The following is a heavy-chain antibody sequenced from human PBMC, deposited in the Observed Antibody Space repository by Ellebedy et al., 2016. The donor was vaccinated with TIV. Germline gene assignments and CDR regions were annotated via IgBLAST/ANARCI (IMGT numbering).Heavy chain of an antibody. CDR2: FYYSGST. Sequence: GSLRLSCTVSGGSITYYYWNWIRQPPGKGLEWIGYFYYSGSTNYNPSLKSRVSMSLDTSKNQFSLTLRSVTAADTALYHCARGRYYEDLMGPWTPFDLWGQGTMVTVSS. V-gene: IGHV4-59*01. D-gene: IGHD3-10*01. CDR3: ARGRYYEDLMGPWTPFDL. CDR1: GGSITYYY. J-gene: IGHJ3*01.